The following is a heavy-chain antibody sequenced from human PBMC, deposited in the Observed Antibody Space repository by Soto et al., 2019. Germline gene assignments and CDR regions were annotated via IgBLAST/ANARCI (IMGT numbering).Heavy chain of an antibody. CDR2: ISYDGSNK. V-gene: IGHV3-30*03. CDR1: GFTFSSYG. D-gene: IGHD2-2*01. J-gene: IGHJ4*02. Sequence: AGGSLRLSCAASGFTFSSYGMHWVRQAPGKGLEWVAVISYDGSNKYYADSVKGRFTISRDNSKNTLYLQMNSLRAEDTAVYYCALLPTVPAAIRDYWGQGTLVTVSS. CDR3: ALLPTVPAAIRDY.